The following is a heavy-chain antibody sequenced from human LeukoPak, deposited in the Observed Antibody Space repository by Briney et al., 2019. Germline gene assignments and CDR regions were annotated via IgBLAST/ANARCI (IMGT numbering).Heavy chain of an antibody. D-gene: IGHD3-9*01. Sequence: GGSLRLSCAASGFTYSNAWMSWVRQAPGKGLEWVGRIKSKTDGGTTDYAAPVKGRFTISRDDSKNTLYLQMNSLKTEDTAVYYCTTMTYYDILTGYPIDYWGQGTLVTVSS. J-gene: IGHJ4*02. CDR2: IKSKTDGGTT. CDR1: GFTYSNAW. CDR3: TTMTYYDILTGYPIDY. V-gene: IGHV3-15*01.